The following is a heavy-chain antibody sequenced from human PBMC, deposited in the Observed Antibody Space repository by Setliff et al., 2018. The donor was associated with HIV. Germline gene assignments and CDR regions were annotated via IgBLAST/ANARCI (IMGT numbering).Heavy chain of an antibody. D-gene: IGHD6-13*01. CDR2: IYPGDSDT. CDR3: ARFFGYSSSWPSAGY. CDR1: GYSFSSYW. V-gene: IGHV5-51*01. Sequence: ESLKISCKGSGYSFSSYWIGWVRQKPGKGLEWMGIIYPGDSDTRYNPSFQGQVTISADKSISTAYLHWSSLKASDTAMYYCARFFGYSSSWPSAGYWGQGTLVTVSS. J-gene: IGHJ4*02.